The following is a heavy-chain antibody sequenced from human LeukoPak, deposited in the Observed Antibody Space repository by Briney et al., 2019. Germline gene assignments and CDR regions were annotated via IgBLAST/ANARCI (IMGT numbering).Heavy chain of an antibody. CDR2: INHSGST. CDR3: ARGPGIAVD. J-gene: IGHJ4*02. CDR1: GGSFSGYY. V-gene: IGHV4-34*01. Sequence: SETLSLTCAVYGGSFSGYYWSWIRQPPGKGLEWIGEINHSGSTNYNPSLKSRVTISVDTSQNQFSLKLSSVTAADTAVYYCARGPGIAVDWGQGTLVTVSS. D-gene: IGHD6-19*01.